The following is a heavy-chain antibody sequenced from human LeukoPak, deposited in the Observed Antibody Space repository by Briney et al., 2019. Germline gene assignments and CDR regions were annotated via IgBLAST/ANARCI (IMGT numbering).Heavy chain of an antibody. CDR3: AKDGAWSCTD. J-gene: IGHJ4*02. CDR1: GFPFNKNA. D-gene: IGHD2-21*02. CDR2: IAHHGYDK. V-gene: IGHV3-30*02. Sequence: GGSLILSCVASGFPFNKNAMHWVRQGPGKGLEWVAYIAHHGYDKYYVDSVKGRFTISRDNSKRILYLQLNSLRLDDTAVYYCAKDGAWSCTDWGQGALVTVSS.